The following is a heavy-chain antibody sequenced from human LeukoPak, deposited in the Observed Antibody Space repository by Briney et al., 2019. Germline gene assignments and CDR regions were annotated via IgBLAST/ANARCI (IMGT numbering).Heavy chain of an antibody. V-gene: IGHV4-39*01. CDR3: ARLEGVDYGEIDY. J-gene: IGHJ4*02. CDR1: GGSISSSSYY. Sequence: SETLSLTCTVSGGSISSSSYYWGWIRQPPGKGLEWIGSIYYSGSTYYNPSLKSRVTISVDTSKNQFSLKLSSVTAAGTAVYYCARLEGVDYGEIDYWGQGTLVTVSS. CDR2: IYYSGST. D-gene: IGHD4-17*01.